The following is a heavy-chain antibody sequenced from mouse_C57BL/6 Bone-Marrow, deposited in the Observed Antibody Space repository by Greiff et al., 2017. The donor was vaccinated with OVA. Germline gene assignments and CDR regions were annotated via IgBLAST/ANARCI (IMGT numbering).Heavy chain of an antibody. CDR2: IWSGGIT. J-gene: IGHJ3*01. CDR1: GFSLTSYG. CDR3: ASPDAWFAY. Sequence: VKLVESGPGLVQPSQSLSITCTVSGFSLTSYGVHWVRQSPGKGLEWLGVIWSGGITDYNAAFISRLSISKDNSKSQVFFKMNSLQADDTAIYYCASPDAWFAYWGQGTLVTVSA. V-gene: IGHV2-2*01.